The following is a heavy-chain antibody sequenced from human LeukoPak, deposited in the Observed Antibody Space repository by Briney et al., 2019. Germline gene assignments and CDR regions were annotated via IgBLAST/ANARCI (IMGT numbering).Heavy chain of an antibody. Sequence: ASVKVSCKASGYTFTSYGISWVRQAPGQGLEWMGWISAYNGNTNYAQKLQGRVTMTTDTSTSTAYMELRSLRSDDTAVYYCARGASTRRRNNWFDPWGQGTLVTVSS. CDR3: ARGASTRRRNNWFDP. V-gene: IGHV1-18*01. CDR1: GYTFTSYG. D-gene: IGHD1-26*01. CDR2: ISAYNGNT. J-gene: IGHJ5*02.